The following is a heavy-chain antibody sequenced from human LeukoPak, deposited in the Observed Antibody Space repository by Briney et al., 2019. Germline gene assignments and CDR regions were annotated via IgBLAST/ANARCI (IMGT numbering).Heavy chain of an antibody. Sequence: PGGSLRLSCAASGFTFSSYEMNWVRQAPGKGLEWVSYISSSGSTIYYADSVKGRFTISRDNAKNSLYLQMNSLRAEDTAVYYCARSELGYNYHYMDVWGKGTTVTISS. V-gene: IGHV3-48*03. CDR1: GFTFSSYE. CDR2: ISSSGSTI. J-gene: IGHJ6*03. CDR3: ARSELGYNYHYMDV. D-gene: IGHD3-10*01.